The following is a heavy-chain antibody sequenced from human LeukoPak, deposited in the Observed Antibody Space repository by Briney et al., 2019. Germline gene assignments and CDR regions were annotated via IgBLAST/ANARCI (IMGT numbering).Heavy chain of an antibody. Sequence: ASVKVSCKASGYTFTGYYMHWVRQAPGQGLEWMGWMNPNSGNTGYAQKFQGRVTMTRNTSISTAYMELSSLRSEDTAVYYCAGYGSGSYRNYDAFDIWGQGTMVTVSS. CDR1: GYTFTGYY. CDR2: MNPNSGNT. V-gene: IGHV1-8*02. J-gene: IGHJ3*02. D-gene: IGHD3-10*01. CDR3: AGYGSGSYRNYDAFDI.